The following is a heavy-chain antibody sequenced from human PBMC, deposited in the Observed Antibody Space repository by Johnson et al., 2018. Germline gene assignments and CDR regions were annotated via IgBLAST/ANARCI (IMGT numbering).Heavy chain of an antibody. J-gene: IGHJ6*04. CDR2: INSDGSST. CDR1: GFTFSSYW. V-gene: IGHV3-74*01. Sequence: VQLQESGGGLVQPGGSLRLSCAASGFTFSSYWMHWVRQAPGKGLVWVSRINSDGSSTSYADPVKGRFTISRDNAKNTLYLQMNSLRAEDTAVYYCAREGAVAPLDVWGKGTTVTVSS. D-gene: IGHD6-19*01. CDR3: AREGAVAPLDV.